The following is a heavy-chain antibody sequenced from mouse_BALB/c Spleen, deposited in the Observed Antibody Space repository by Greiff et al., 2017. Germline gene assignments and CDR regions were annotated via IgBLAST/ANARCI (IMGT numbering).Heavy chain of an antibody. Sequence: EVQLQQSGPELVRPGASVKIPCKASGYTFTDYNMHWVKQSPGKSLEWIGDINPNNGGTIYNQKFKGKATLTVDKSSSTAYMELRSLTSEDTAVYYCARDGSSLYAMDYWGQGTSVTVSS. CDR1: GYTFTDYN. CDR3: ARDGSSLYAMDY. CDR2: INPNNGGT. V-gene: IGHV1-18*01. D-gene: IGHD1-1*01. J-gene: IGHJ4*01.